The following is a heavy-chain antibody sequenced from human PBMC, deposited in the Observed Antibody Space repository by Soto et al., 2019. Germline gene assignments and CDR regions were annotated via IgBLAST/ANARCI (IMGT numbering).Heavy chain of an antibody. CDR1: GGSVSSGSYY. CDR2: IYYSGST. D-gene: IGHD4-17*01. V-gene: IGHV4-61*01. CDR3: ARDRDYGGNSGGYNWFDP. Sequence: PSETLSLTCTVSGGSVSSGSYYWSWIRQPPGKGLEWIGYIYYSGSTNYNPSLKSRVTISVDTSKNQFSLKLNSVTAADTAVYYCARDRDYGGNSGGYNWFDPWGQGTLVTVSS. J-gene: IGHJ5*02.